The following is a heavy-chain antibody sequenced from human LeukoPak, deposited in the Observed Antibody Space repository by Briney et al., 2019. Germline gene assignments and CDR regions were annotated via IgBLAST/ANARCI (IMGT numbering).Heavy chain of an antibody. CDR1: GGTFSSYA. V-gene: IGHV1-69*13. D-gene: IGHD2-2*01. J-gene: IGHJ6*02. CDR3: AREPRNRYCSSTSCYPNYYYYGMDV. CDR2: IIPIFGTA. Sequence: ASVKVSCKASGGTFSSYAISWVRQAPGQGLEWMGGIIPIFGTANYAQKFQGRVTITADGSTSTAYMELRSLRSDDTAVYYCAREPRNRYCSSTSCYPNYYYYGMDVWGQGTTVTVSS.